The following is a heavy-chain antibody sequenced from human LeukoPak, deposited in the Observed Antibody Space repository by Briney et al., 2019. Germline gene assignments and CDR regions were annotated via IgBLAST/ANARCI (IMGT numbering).Heavy chain of an antibody. J-gene: IGHJ6*03. Sequence: GGSLTLSCAASGFTFSDYYMSWVRQAPGKGLEWVSYISSSGSTIYYADSVKGRFTISRDNAKNSLYLQMNSLRAEDTAVYYCAREGSGYYYYYYYMDVWGKGTTVTVSS. V-gene: IGHV3-11*04. CDR2: ISSSGSTI. CDR3: AREGSGYYYYYYYMDV. D-gene: IGHD3-22*01. CDR1: GFTFSDYY.